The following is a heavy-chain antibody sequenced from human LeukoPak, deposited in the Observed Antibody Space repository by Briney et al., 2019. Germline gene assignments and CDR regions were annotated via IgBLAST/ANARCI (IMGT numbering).Heavy chain of an antibody. J-gene: IGHJ4*02. CDR2: ISGRGGSP. CDR3: ASELCSGGSCYCLY. V-gene: IGHV3-23*01. Sequence: PRGTLRLSCAASGFTSTTYAISSVRDSPGEGQERVSAISGRGGSPEYGDSGKGRFTISRDHSKNTLFRQMNCLRTEGPCVYVCASELCSGGSCYCLYWGQGTMISVSS. CDR1: GFTSTTYA. D-gene: IGHD2-15*01.